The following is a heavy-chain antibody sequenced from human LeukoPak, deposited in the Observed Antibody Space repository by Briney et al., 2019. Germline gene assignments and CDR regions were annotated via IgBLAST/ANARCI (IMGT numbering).Heavy chain of an antibody. D-gene: IGHD5-12*01. CDR2: IKPDGSEK. J-gene: IGHJ5*02. V-gene: IGHV3-7*01. Sequence: PGGSLSPSCAASGFSFGSYWMHWVRQAPGTGLEWVASIKPDGSEKLYGASVRGRFTVSRDNARNSLYLNMKTLRSEDTALYYCARTGEDYSDNAGYRGFATWGESALAIVSS. CDR1: GFSFGSYW. CDR3: ARTGEDYSDNAGYRGFAT.